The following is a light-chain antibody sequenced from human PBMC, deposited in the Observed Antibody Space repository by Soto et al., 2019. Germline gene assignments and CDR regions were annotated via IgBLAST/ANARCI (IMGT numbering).Light chain of an antibody. Sequence: DIVMTQSPDSLAVSLGERATINCKSSQSVLYNSNNKNFLAWYQQKPGQPPKLLISWASLRESGVPDRFSGSGSGTDFTLTISSLQAEDVAVYYCQQHYRRYTFGQGTKLEIK. J-gene: IGKJ2*01. CDR1: QSVLYNSNNKNF. CDR3: QQHYRRYT. CDR2: WAS. V-gene: IGKV4-1*01.